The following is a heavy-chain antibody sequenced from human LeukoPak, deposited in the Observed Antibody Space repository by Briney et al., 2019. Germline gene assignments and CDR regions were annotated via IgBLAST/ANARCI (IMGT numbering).Heavy chain of an antibody. D-gene: IGHD3-10*01. J-gene: IGHJ2*01. Sequence: ASVKVSCKASGYTFTSYAISWVRQAPGQGLEWMGRIIPILGIANYAQKFQGRVTITADKSTSTAYMELSSLRSEDTAVYYCARRLGGYYGSGSYYEDWYFDLWGRGTLVTVSS. CDR1: GYTFTSYA. CDR3: ARRLGGYYGSGSYYEDWYFDL. V-gene: IGHV1-69*04. CDR2: IIPILGIA.